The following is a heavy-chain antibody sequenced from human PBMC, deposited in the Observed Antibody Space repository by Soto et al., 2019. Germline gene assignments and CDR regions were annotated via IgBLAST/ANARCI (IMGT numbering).Heavy chain of an antibody. D-gene: IGHD6-19*01. V-gene: IGHV4-59*01. J-gene: IGHJ4*02. CDR1: GGSLSSYY. CDR2: IYYSGST. CDR3: GRGGWSLDY. Sequence: HVQLQESGPGLVKPSETLSLTCTVSGGSLSSYYWSWIRQPPGKGLEWIGYIYYSGSTNYNPSLKSPVTISVDTSKDQFSLKLTSVTAADTAVSYCGRGGWSLDYWGQGTLVTVSS.